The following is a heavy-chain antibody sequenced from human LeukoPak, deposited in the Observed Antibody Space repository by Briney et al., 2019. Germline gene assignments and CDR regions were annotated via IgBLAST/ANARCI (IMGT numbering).Heavy chain of an antibody. CDR1: GGSFSGYY. Sequence: SETLSLTCAVYGGSFSGYYWSWIRQPPGKGLEWIGEINHSGSTDYNPSLKSRVTISVDTSRNQFSLKLSSVTAADTAVYYCARAFSYGYSPSDYWGQGTLVTVSS. CDR3: ARAFSYGYSPSDY. V-gene: IGHV4-34*01. D-gene: IGHD5-18*01. CDR2: INHSGST. J-gene: IGHJ4*02.